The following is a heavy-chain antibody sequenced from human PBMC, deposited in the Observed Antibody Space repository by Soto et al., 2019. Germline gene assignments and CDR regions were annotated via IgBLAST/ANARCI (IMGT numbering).Heavy chain of an antibody. Sequence: QLQLQESGPGLVKPSETLSLTCTVSGGSISSSSYYWGWIRQPPGKGLEWIGSIYYSGSTYYNPSLKSRVTISVDTSKNQFSLKLSSVTAADTAVYYCARQLPAASGHDAFDIWGQGTMVTVSS. V-gene: IGHV4-39*01. CDR1: GGSISSSSYY. CDR3: ARQLPAASGHDAFDI. D-gene: IGHD2-2*01. J-gene: IGHJ3*02. CDR2: IYYSGST.